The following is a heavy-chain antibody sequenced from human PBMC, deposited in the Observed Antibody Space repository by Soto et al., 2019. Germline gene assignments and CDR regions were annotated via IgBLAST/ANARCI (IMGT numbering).Heavy chain of an antibody. CDR2: ISGYNGNT. Sequence: QVHLVQSGAEVKKPGASVKVSCKASGYTFTNYGISWVRQAPGQGPEWMGWISGYNGNTKYAQTLQGRVTMTTDTSTNTAYMELSSLRSDDTAVYYCARGGSSWSAEFYQHWGQGTLVIVSS. V-gene: IGHV1-18*01. D-gene: IGHD6-13*01. CDR3: ARGGSSWSAEFYQH. J-gene: IGHJ1*01. CDR1: GYTFTNYG.